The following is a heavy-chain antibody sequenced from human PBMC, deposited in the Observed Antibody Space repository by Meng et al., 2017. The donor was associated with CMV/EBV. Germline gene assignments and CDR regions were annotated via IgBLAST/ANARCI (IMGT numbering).Heavy chain of an antibody. CDR3: ARDDYYDSSGYYSSYYYGMDV. CDR2: ISRDGTTI. Sequence: GESLKISCAASGFDFSSYWMHWVRQAPGKGLVWVSRISRDGTTINYADSVKGRFTISRDNAKNSLYLQMNSLRAEDTAVYYCARDDYYDSSGYYSSYYYGMDVWGQGTTVTVSS. J-gene: IGHJ6*02. D-gene: IGHD3-22*01. CDR1: GFDFSSYW. V-gene: IGHV3-74*01.